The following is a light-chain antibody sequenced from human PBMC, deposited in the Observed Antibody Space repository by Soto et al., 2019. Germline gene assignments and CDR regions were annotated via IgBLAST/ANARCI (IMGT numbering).Light chain of an antibody. CDR1: SSNIGNNY. J-gene: IGLJ3*02. CDR2: ENN. CDR3: GTWDSSLSAWV. V-gene: IGLV1-51*02. Sequence: QSVLTQPPSVSAAPGQRVTISRSGSSSNIGNNYVSWNQQLPGTAPKLLIYENNKRPSGIPDRFSGSKPGTSATLGITGLQTGDEADYYCGTWDSSLSAWVFGGGTKLTVL.